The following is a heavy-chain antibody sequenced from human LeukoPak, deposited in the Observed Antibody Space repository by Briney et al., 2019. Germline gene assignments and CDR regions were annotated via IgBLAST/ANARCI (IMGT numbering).Heavy chain of an antibody. CDR3: ARAPGGYDSSGYPYFDY. CDR2: INSDDSII. CDR1: GFTFSSYS. V-gene: IGHV3-74*01. D-gene: IGHD3-22*01. J-gene: IGHJ4*02. Sequence: PGGSLRLSCAASGFTFSSYSMNWVRQAPGKGLVWVSRINSDDSIINYADSVKGRFTISRDNAKDTLYLQMNSLRAEDTAVYYCARAPGGYDSSGYPYFDYWGQGTLVTVSS.